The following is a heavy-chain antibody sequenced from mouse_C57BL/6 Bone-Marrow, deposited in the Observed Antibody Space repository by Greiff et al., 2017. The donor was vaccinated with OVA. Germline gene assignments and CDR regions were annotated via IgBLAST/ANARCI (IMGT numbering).Heavy chain of an antibody. J-gene: IGHJ1*03. CDR1: GFTFSDYY. CDR2: ISNGGGSP. Sequence: EVMLVESGGGLVQPGGSLKLSCAASGFTFSDYYMYWVRQTPEKRLEWVAYISNGGGSPYYPDTVKGRFTISRANAKHTLYLQMSRLKSEDTAMYDCARKPRLGRYWYFDVWGTGTTVTVSS. CDR3: ARKPRLGRYWYFDV. V-gene: IGHV5-12*01.